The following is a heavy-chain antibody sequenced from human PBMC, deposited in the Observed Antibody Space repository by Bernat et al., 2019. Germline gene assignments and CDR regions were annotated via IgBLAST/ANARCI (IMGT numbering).Heavy chain of an antibody. CDR1: GFTFTDYW. V-gene: IGHV3-7*01. Sequence: EMQLVESGGGLVQPGGSLRLSCAASGFTFTDYWMTWVRQAPGQGLEWVANIRQDGSDKNYVDSVKGRFAISRDNAKNSLYLQMNSLRAEDTAVYYCAREGGSGYSFDYWGQGALVTVSS. CDR3: AREGGSGYSFDY. J-gene: IGHJ4*02. CDR2: IRQDGSDK. D-gene: IGHD6-19*01.